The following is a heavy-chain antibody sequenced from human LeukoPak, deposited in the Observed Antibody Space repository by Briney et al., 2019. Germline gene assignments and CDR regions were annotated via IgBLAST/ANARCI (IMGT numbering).Heavy chain of an antibody. V-gene: IGHV3-66*01. Sequence: GGSLRLSCAASGFTVNYNYMSWVRRAPGKGLQWVSVIYSGGSGGSTYYADSVKGRFTISRDNSKNTLYLQMNSLRAEDTAVYYCACYSGWNYYYYMDVWGKGTTVTISS. CDR3: ACYSGWNYYYYMDV. D-gene: IGHD6-19*01. J-gene: IGHJ6*03. CDR2: IYSGGSGGST. CDR1: GFTVNYNY.